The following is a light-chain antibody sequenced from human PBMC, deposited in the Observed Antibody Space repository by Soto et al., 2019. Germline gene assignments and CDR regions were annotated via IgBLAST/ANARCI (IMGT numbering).Light chain of an antibody. CDR2: DAS. J-gene: IGKJ2*01. CDR1: QSVNSY. CDR3: HQRNNWPPLHT. Sequence: EIVLTQSPATLSLSPGERATLSCRASQSVNSYLAWYQQKPGQAPRLLIYDASNRATGIPARFSGSGSGTDFTLTISSLEPEDFAVYYCHQRNNWPPLHTFGQGTKLEIK. V-gene: IGKV3-11*01.